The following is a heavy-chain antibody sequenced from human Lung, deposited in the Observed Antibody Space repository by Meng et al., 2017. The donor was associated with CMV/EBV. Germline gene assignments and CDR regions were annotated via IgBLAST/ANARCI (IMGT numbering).Heavy chain of an antibody. Sequence: XVSXXGSGYSFTSYWIGWVRQMPGKGLEWMGIIYPGDSDTRYSPSFQGQVTISADKSISTAYLQWSSLKASDTAMYYCARPGTYSSGWYAYWGQGTVVTVYS. V-gene: IGHV5-51*01. CDR2: IYPGDSDT. CDR3: ARPGTYSSGWYAY. J-gene: IGHJ4*02. D-gene: IGHD6-19*01. CDR1: GYSFTSYW.